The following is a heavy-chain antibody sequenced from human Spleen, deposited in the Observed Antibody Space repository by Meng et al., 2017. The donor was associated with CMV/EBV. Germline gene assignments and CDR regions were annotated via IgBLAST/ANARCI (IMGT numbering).Heavy chain of an antibody. D-gene: IGHD2-2*01. Sequence: SCKASGYTFTGYYFHWVRQAPGQGLEWMGWINPNTGGTNCAQKFQGRVTMTRDTSIRTAYMELRRLRYDDTAVYYCGVIVVPSAAFYWGQGTLVTVSS. CDR1: GYTFTGYY. V-gene: IGHV1-2*02. CDR3: GVIVVPSAAFY. CDR2: INPNTGGT. J-gene: IGHJ4*02.